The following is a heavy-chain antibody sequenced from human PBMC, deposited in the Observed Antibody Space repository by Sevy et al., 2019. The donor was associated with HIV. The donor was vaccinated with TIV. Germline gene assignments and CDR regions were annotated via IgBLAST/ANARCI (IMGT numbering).Heavy chain of an antibody. CDR1: GFTFSPYS. J-gene: IGHJ6*02. CDR3: AREGGHVNMYGGVPRDAIDV. CDR2: ISSSSSYI. V-gene: IGHV3-21*01. Sequence: GGSLRLSCAASGFTFSPYSMNWVRQAPGKGLEWVSSISSSSSYIYYADSVKGRFIISRDNAKNSLYLQMNSQRAEDTAVYYCAREGGHVNMYGGVPRDAIDVWGQGTTVTVSS. D-gene: IGHD3-3*01.